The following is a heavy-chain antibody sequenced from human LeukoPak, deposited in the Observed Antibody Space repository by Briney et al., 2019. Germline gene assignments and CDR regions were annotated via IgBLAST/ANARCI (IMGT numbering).Heavy chain of an antibody. V-gene: IGHV1-2*02. Sequence: GASVKVSCNASGYTFTGYYMHWMRQAPGQGLEWMGWINPNSGGTNYAQKFQGRVTMTRDTSISTAYMELSRLRSDDTAVYYCARPDCGGDCFKFDPWGQGTLVTVSS. CDR3: ARPDCGGDCFKFDP. CDR1: GYTFTGYY. J-gene: IGHJ5*02. CDR2: INPNSGGT. D-gene: IGHD2-21*02.